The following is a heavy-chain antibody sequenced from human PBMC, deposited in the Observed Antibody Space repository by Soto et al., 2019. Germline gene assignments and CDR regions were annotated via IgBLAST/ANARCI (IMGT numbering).Heavy chain of an antibody. J-gene: IGHJ2*01. CDR3: ATGYDYIWGSYRRGYWYFDL. D-gene: IGHD3-16*02. CDR2: IIPILGIA. V-gene: IGHV1-69*02. Sequence: ASVKVSCKASGGTFSSYTISWVRPAPGQGLEWMGRIIPILGIANYAQKFQGRVTITADKSTSTAYMELSSLRSEDTAVYYCATGYDYIWGSYRRGYWYFDLWGRGTLVTVSS. CDR1: GGTFSSYT.